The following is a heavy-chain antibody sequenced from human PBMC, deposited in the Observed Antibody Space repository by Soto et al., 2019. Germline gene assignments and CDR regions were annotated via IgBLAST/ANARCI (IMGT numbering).Heavy chain of an antibody. CDR1: VDIVSSNSAA. Sequence: SQTLSLTCAISVDIVSSNSAAWNCIRQSPSGGLEWLGRTYYRSKWYNEYAVSVKGRITVNPDTSKNQFSLQLNSVTPEDTAIYYCARSQGFLDYWGQGTLVTVSS. J-gene: IGHJ4*02. V-gene: IGHV6-1*01. D-gene: IGHD2-15*01. CDR2: TYYRSKWYN. CDR3: ARSQGFLDY.